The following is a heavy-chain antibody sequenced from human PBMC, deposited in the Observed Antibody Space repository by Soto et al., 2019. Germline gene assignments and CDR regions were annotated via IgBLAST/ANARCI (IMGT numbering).Heavy chain of an antibody. D-gene: IGHD2-2*01. CDR2: TSHSGNT. Sequence: SETLSLTCSVSGGSVSSSQWNWIRQSLGKGLEWIGLTSHSGNTVYNPSLKGRVDFSVDTSRNQFSLTLTSVTAADTAVYYCARRAIVVVPAAISYYYYMDVWGKGTTVTVSS. J-gene: IGHJ6*03. CDR1: GGSVSSSQ. V-gene: IGHV4-4*09. CDR3: ARRAIVVVPAAISYYYYMDV.